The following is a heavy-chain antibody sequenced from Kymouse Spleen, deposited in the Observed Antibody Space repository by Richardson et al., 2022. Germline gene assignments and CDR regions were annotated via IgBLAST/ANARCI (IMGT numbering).Heavy chain of an antibody. V-gene: IGHV4-34*01. J-gene: IGHJ4*02. Sequence: QVQLQQWGAGLLKPSETLSLTCAVYGGSFSGYYWSWIRQPPGKGLEWIGEINHSGSTNYNPSLKSRVTISVDTSKNQFSLKLSSVTAADTAVYYCARTPIQLWELYYFDYWGQGTLVTVSS. CDR3: ARTPIQLWELYYFDY. CDR2: INHSGST. CDR1: GGSFSGYY. D-gene: IGHD5-18,IGHD5-18*01.